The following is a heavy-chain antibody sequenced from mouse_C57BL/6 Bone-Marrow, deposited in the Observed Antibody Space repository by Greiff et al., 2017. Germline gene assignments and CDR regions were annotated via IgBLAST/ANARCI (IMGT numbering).Heavy chain of an antibody. CDR3: ASLTTAMDY. CDR2: IWGVGST. CDR1: GFSLTSYG. J-gene: IGHJ4*01. V-gene: IGHV2-6*01. Sequence: VMLVESGPGLVAPSQSLSITCTVSGFSLTSYGVDWVRQSPGKGLEWLGVIWGVGSTNYNSALKSRLSISKDNSKSQVFLKMNSLQTDDTAMYYCASLTTAMDYWGQGTSVTVSS. D-gene: IGHD1-1*01.